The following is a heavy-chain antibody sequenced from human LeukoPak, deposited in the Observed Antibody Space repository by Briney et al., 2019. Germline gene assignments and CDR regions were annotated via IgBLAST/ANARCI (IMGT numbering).Heavy chain of an antibody. Sequence: SETLSPTCTVSGGSISSYYWSWIRQPPGKGLEWIGYIYYTGSTNYNPSLKSRVTISVDTSKNQFSLKLSSVTAADTAVYYCARVDSSNWYDSRGYFDYWGQGTLVTVSS. J-gene: IGHJ4*02. CDR3: ARVDSSNWYDSRGYFDY. CDR1: GGSISSYY. CDR2: IYYTGST. V-gene: IGHV4-59*01. D-gene: IGHD6-13*01.